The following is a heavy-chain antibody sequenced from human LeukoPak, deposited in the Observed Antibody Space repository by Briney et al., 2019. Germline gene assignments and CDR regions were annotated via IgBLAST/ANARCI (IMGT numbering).Heavy chain of an antibody. CDR3: ARDVRGATGNWFVP. CDR1: GYTFTTYG. CDR2: ISAYNGNT. D-gene: IGHD1-26*01. J-gene: IGHJ5*02. V-gene: IGHV1-18*01. Sequence: ASVKVSCKASGYTFTTYGISWVRQAPGQGLEWMGWISAYNGNTHSAQKLQGRVTMTTDTSPSTAYMELRSVRGYDTAAYYCARDVRGATGNWFVPWGQGTLVSVCS.